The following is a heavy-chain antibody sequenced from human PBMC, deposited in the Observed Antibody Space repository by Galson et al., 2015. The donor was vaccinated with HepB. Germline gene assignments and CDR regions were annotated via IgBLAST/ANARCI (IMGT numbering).Heavy chain of an antibody. Sequence: SVKVSCKASGGTLSSYAISWVRQAPGQGLEWMGGIIPIFGTANYAQKFQGRVTINADESTSTAYMELSSLRSEDTAMYYCARGGGAFYGSGRSLFDYWGQGTLVTVSS. CDR2: IIPIFGTA. D-gene: IGHD3-10*01. V-gene: IGHV1-69*13. CDR1: GGTLSSYA. J-gene: IGHJ4*02. CDR3: ARGGGAFYGSGRSLFDY.